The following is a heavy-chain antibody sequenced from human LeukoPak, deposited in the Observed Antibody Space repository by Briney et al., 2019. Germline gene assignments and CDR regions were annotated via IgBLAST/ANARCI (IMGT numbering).Heavy chain of an antibody. Sequence: GASVKVSCKASGGTFSSYAISWVRQAPGQGLEWMGWISAYNGNTNYAQKLQGRVTMTTDTSTSTAYMELRSLRSDDTAVYYCARFAVVPVEIDYWGQGTLVTVSS. J-gene: IGHJ4*02. CDR2: ISAYNGNT. CDR3: ARFAVVPVEIDY. CDR1: GGTFSSYA. D-gene: IGHD2-2*01. V-gene: IGHV1-18*01.